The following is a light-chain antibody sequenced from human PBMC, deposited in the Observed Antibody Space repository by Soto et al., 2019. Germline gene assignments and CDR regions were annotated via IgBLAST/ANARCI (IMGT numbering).Light chain of an antibody. V-gene: IGKV3-15*01. CDR3: QPYNNWPPIT. CDR1: QSVSSSY. J-gene: IGKJ5*01. CDR2: GAS. Sequence: EVVCTQSPGTLSLSPGERATLSCRASQSVSSSYLAWYQQKPGQAPRLLIFGASTRATGIPAGFSGSGSGTEFTLTISSLQSDDFAVYYCQPYNNWPPITFGQGTRLEIK.